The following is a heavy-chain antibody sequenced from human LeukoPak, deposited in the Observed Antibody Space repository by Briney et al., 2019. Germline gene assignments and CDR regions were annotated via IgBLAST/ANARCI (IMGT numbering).Heavy chain of an antibody. J-gene: IGHJ6*02. CDR3: ARTHLSEYDHYYYGVDV. D-gene: IGHD3-3*01. CDR2: IYCSGGT. CDR1: GGSISSYY. Sequence: KTSETLSLTCTVSGGSISSYYWSWIRQPPGKGLEWIGYIYCSGGTNYNPSLKSRVTISVDTSKNQFSLKLSSVTAADTAVYYCARTHLSEYDHYYYGVDVWGQGTTVTVSS. V-gene: IGHV4-59*01.